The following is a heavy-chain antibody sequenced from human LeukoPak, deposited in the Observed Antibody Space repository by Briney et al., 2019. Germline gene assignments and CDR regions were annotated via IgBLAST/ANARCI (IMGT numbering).Heavy chain of an antibody. CDR1: GFTVSSNY. Sequence: GGSLRLSCAASGFTVSSNYMSRVRQAPGKGLEWVSVIYSGGTTYYADSVKGRFTISRDNSKDTLHLQMNSLRAEDTAVYYCARDQYSYAHAAHWGQGTLVTVSS. J-gene: IGHJ4*02. V-gene: IGHV3-66*01. D-gene: IGHD5-18*01. CDR3: ARDQYSYAHAAH. CDR2: IYSGGTT.